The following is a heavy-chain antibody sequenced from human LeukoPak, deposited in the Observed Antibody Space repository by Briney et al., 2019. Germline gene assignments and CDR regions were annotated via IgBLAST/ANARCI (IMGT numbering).Heavy chain of an antibody. D-gene: IGHD4-23*01. V-gene: IGHV3-21*01. CDR2: IHSSDSYI. CDR1: GFTFSSYY. CDR3: ARGVLGYGRNDAFDT. J-gene: IGHJ3*02. Sequence: GGSLRLSCAASGFTFSSYYMNWVRQAPGKGLEWVSSIHSSDSYINYADSVRGRFTISRDNAKSSLYLQMNSLRAEDTAVYYCARGVLGYGRNDAFDTWGQGTMVTVSS.